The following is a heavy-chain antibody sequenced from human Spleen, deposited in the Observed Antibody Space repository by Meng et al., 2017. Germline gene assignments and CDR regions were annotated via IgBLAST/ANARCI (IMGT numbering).Heavy chain of an antibody. CDR1: GDTVISYG. CDR2: IRAYNGTT. CDR3: ARRTDNPILPPLELDY. Sequence: LGPLGAEAEVPWSSGKTSCTASGDTVISYGISCVRQARGQVLGWIGWIRAYNGTTNDAQKRQGRVTMSTDTSTSTAYMELRSLKSDDTAVYYCARRTDNPILPPLELDYWGQGTLVTVSS. J-gene: IGHJ4*02. D-gene: IGHD1-14*01. V-gene: IGHV1-18*01.